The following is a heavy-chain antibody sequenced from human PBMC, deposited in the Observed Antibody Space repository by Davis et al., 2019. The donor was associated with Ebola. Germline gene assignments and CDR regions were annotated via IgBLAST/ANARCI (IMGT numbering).Heavy chain of an antibody. CDR1: AFTFSDYY. J-gene: IGHJ4*02. D-gene: IGHD6-6*01. Sequence: PVGSLRLSCAASAFTFSDYYMSWIRQAPGKGLEWVSYIGSSGTALYSADSVKGRFTISRDNAKNSLYLQLNNLRAEDTAVYYCARDLSIAARPVFDSWGQGTLVTVSS. V-gene: IGHV3-11*04. CDR3: ARDLSIAARPVFDS. CDR2: IGSSGTAL.